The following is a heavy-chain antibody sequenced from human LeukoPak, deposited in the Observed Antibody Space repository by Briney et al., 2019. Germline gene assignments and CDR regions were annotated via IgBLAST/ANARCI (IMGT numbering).Heavy chain of an antibody. Sequence: GGSLRLSCAASGFTFRSYEMNWVRQAPGEGLEWVSYISSSDSTIYYADSVKGRFTISRDNAKNSLYLQMNGLTAGDTAVYYCAREGVSSNWDNWYFNLWGRGTLVTVSS. V-gene: IGHV3-48*03. D-gene: IGHD6-13*01. CDR3: AREGVSSNWDNWYFNL. J-gene: IGHJ2*01. CDR1: GFTFRSYE. CDR2: ISSSDSTI.